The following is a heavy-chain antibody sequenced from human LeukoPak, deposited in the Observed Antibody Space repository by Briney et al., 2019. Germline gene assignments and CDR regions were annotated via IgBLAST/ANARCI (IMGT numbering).Heavy chain of an antibody. CDR3: ARDLSGSYDY. D-gene: IGHD1-26*01. J-gene: IGHJ4*02. CDR1: GYTFTGNY. Sequence: ASVKVSCKASGYTFTGNYIHWVRRAPGQGLEWMGLINPNSGGTNYAQKFQGRVTLTKDTSITTGYMELSSLRSDDTAVYYCARDLSGSYDYWGQGTLVTVSS. V-gene: IGHV1-2*02. CDR2: INPNSGGT.